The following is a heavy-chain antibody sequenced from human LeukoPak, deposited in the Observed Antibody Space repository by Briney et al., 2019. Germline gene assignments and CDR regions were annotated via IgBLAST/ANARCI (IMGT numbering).Heavy chain of an antibody. CDR2: INSNSADT. J-gene: IGHJ4*02. CDR3: AREYYYTSGSYYNRIDY. Sequence: ASVKVSCKTSGYSFIDYYIYWVRQAPGQGLEWMGWINSNSADTNYAQNFQGRVTMTRDTSISTAYMELSRLRSDDTALYYCAREYYYTSGSYYNRIDYWGQGTLVTVSS. V-gene: IGHV1-2*02. D-gene: IGHD3-10*01. CDR1: GYSFIDYY.